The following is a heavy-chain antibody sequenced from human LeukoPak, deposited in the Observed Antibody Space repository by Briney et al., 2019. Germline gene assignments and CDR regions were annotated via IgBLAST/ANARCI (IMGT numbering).Heavy chain of an antibody. D-gene: IGHD6-13*01. CDR2: INPNTGGT. J-gene: IGHJ4*02. CDR1: GYTFTGYY. Sequence: ASVKVSCKASGYTFTGYYMHWVRQAPGQGLERMGWINPNTGGTNYAQKFQGRVTMTRDTSISTPYMELSWLRSDDTAVYYCARALYTSRSYLATFSPTNFDYWGQGTLVTVSS. V-gene: IGHV1-2*02. CDR3: ARALYTSRSYLATFSPTNFDY.